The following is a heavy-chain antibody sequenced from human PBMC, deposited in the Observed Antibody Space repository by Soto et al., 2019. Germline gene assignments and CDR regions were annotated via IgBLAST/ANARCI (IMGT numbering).Heavy chain of an antibody. Sequence: SETVSLTFTVSGDSIASGPYYWTWIRQHPGKGLEWIGNIFYTGSTYYNPSLQSRVSISVDTSKNQFSLRLTSVTAADTAIYYCVRDRVRRDNKPYGMDVWGQGTTVTVS. CDR3: VRDRVRRDNKPYGMDV. CDR2: IFYTGST. CDR1: GDSIASGPYY. D-gene: IGHD2-21*01. V-gene: IGHV4-31*03. J-gene: IGHJ6*02.